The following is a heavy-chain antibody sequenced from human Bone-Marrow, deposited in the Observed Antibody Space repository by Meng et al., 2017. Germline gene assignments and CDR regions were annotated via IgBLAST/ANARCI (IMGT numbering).Heavy chain of an antibody. D-gene: IGHD3-10*01. CDR3: ARSQNRLSHYGSGEKNWFAP. Sequence: GGSLRLSCAASGFTFSSYWMSWVRQAPGKGLEWVANIKQDGSEKYYVDSVKGRFTISRDNAKNSLYLQMNSLRAEATAVYNCARSQNRLSHYGSGEKNWFAPWGQGTLVTVSS. V-gene: IGHV3-7*01. J-gene: IGHJ5*02. CDR1: GFTFSSYW. CDR2: IKQDGSEK.